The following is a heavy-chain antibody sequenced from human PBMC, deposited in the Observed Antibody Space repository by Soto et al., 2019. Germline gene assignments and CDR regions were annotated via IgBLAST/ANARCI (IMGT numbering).Heavy chain of an antibody. CDR2: IWYDGSNK. Sequence: SLRLSCAASGFTFSSYGMHWVRQAPGKGLEWVAVIWYDGSNKFYADSVKGRFTISRDNSKNTVSLQMNSLRDEDSAAYYCSTTGPYWGRATLVTV. CDR3: STTGPY. CDR1: GFTFSSYG. J-gene: IGHJ4*02. V-gene: IGHV3-33*01.